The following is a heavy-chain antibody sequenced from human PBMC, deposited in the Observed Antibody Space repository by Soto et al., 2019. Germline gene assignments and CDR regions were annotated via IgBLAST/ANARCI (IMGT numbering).Heavy chain of an antibody. CDR2: ISGSGGST. D-gene: IGHD3-22*01. J-gene: IGHJ6*02. V-gene: IGHV3-23*01. Sequence: GGSLRLSCAASGFTFSSYAMSWVRQAPGKGLDWVSAISGSGGSTYYADSVKGRFTISRDNSKNTLYLQMNSLRAEDTAVYYCAKDAIILRYYDSNGYLMXVWSQGTTVTVSS. CDR3: AKDAIILRYYDSNGYLMXV. CDR1: GFTFSSYA.